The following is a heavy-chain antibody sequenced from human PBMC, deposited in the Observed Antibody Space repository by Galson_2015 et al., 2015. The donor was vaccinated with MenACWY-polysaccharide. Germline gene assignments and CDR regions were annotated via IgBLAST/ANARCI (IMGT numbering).Heavy chain of an antibody. CDR2: IYWDDNE. J-gene: IGHJ4*02. Sequence: PALVKPTQPLTLTCTFSGFSLNTRGVGVGWIRQAPGKALEWLAVIYWDDNERYRPSLKSRLTITKDTSKNQVVLTMTNMDPVDAATYYCAQTDQYSSGWSYYWGQGTLVTVSS. D-gene: IGHD6-19*01. CDR1: GFSLNTRGVG. V-gene: IGHV2-5*02. CDR3: AQTDQYSSGWSYY.